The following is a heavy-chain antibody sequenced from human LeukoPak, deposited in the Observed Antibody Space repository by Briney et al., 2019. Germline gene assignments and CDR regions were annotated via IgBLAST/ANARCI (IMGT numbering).Heavy chain of an antibody. Sequence: PGGSLRLSCAASGFTFSSYWMHWVRQAPGKGLVWVSRINSDGSSTSYADSVRGRFSISRDNAKNSLYLQMNSLRAEDTAVYYCARAGIVASLDIWGQGTMVTVSS. CDR1: GFTFSSYW. CDR3: ARAGIVASLDI. J-gene: IGHJ3*02. D-gene: IGHD5-12*01. CDR2: INSDGSST. V-gene: IGHV3-74*01.